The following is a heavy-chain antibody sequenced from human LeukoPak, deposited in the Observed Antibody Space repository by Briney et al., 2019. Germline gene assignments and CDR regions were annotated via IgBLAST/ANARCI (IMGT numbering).Heavy chain of an antibody. CDR1: GGSISSGGYY. J-gene: IGHJ6*02. CDR2: IYYSGTA. CDR3: ARGPPYYYGMDV. V-gene: IGHV4-31*03. Sequence: SETLSLTCTVSGGSISSGGYYWSWVRQHPEKGLEWIGYIYYSGTAYYNPSLKSRVTMSVDTSKNQFSLKLSSVTAADTAVYYCARGPPYYYGMDVWGQGTTVTVSS.